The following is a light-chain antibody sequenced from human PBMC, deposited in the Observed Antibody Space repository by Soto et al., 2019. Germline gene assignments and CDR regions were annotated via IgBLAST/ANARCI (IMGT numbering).Light chain of an antibody. CDR3: SSYTSSSHYV. CDR1: SSDVGGYNY. Sequence: QSALTQPASVSGSPGQSITISCTGTSSDVGGYNYVSWYQQHPGKAPKLMIYDVSNRPSGVSNRFSGSKAGNTASLTISGLQAEDEADYYCSSYTSSSHYVVGTGTKPTVL. V-gene: IGLV2-14*01. CDR2: DVS. J-gene: IGLJ1*01.